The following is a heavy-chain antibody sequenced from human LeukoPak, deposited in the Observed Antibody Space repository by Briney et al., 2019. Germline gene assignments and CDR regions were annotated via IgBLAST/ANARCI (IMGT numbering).Heavy chain of an antibody. J-gene: IGHJ4*02. CDR2: IYYSGST. D-gene: IGHD5-18*01. V-gene: IGHV4-39*01. CDR3: ARQVGYSYGRFDY. Sequence: SETLSLTCTVSGGSISSNGYYWGWIRQPPGKGLEWIGSIYYSGSTYYSPSLKSRLTISVDTSKNQFSLKLCSVSAADTAVYYCARQVGYSYGRFDYWGQGTLVTVSS. CDR1: GGSISSNGYY.